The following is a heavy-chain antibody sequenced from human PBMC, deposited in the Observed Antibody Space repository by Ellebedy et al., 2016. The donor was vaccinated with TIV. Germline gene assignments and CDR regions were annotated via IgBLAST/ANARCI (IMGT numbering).Heavy chain of an antibody. V-gene: IGHV5-51*01. D-gene: IGHD2-8*01. Sequence: KVSCKGSGYSFTSYWIGWVRQMPGKGLEWMGIIYPGDSDTRYSPSFQGQVTISADKSISTAYLQWSSLKASDTAMYYCARVLMVYARPDYFDYWGQGTLVTVSS. CDR1: GYSFTSYW. CDR3: ARVLMVYARPDYFDY. J-gene: IGHJ4*02. CDR2: IYPGDSDT.